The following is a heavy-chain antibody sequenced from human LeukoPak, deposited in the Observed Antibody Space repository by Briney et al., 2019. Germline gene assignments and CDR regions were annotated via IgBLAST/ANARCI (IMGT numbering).Heavy chain of an antibody. CDR3: ARDGYGSSWSSFDY. CDR1: GFTFSSYA. Sequence: PGGSLRLSCAAAGFTFSSYAMNWVRQAPGKGLEWISYISSTSSTIYIADSMKGRFTVSRDNARNSLYLQMNSLRAEDTAVYYCARDGYGSSWSSFDYWGQGTLLTVSS. D-gene: IGHD6-13*01. V-gene: IGHV3-48*01. J-gene: IGHJ4*02. CDR2: ISSTSSTI.